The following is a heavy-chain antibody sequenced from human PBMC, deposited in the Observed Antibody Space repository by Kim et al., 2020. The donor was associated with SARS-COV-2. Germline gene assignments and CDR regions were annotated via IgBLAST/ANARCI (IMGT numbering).Heavy chain of an antibody. CDR2: INHSGST. CDR1: GGSFSGYY. Sequence: SETLSLTCAVYGGSFSGYYWSWIRQPPGKGLEWIGEINHSGSTNYNPSLKSRVTISVDTSKNQFSLKLSSVTAADTAVYYCARGRGIAAAGTLIYYYYYG. J-gene: IGHJ6*01. CDR3: ARGRGIAAAGTLIYYYYYG. D-gene: IGHD6-13*01. V-gene: IGHV4-34*01.